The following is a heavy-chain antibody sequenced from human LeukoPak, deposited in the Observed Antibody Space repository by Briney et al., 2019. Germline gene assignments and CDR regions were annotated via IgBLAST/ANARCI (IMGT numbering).Heavy chain of an antibody. D-gene: IGHD4-17*01. V-gene: IGHV1-69*05. CDR2: IIPIFGTA. CDR1: GGTFSSYA. Sequence: SVKVSCKASGGTFSSYAISWVRQAPGQGLEWMGRIIPIFGTANYAQKFQGRVTITTDESTSTAYMELSSLRSEDTAVYYCARLVRVGYGDRDWGQGTLVTVSS. J-gene: IGHJ4*02. CDR3: ARLVRVGYGDRD.